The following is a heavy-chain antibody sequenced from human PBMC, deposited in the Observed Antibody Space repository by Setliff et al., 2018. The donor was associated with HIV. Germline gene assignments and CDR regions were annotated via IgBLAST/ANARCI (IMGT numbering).Heavy chain of an antibody. Sequence: QAGGSLRLSCAASGFTFSSYWMHWVRQAPGKGLVWVFGMNTDGSSTRYADSVKGRFTTSRDNAKNMLYLQMNSLSADDTAVYYCVGGSGYYYFDNWGQGALVTVSS. CDR1: GFTFSSYW. CDR2: MNTDGSST. V-gene: IGHV3-74*01. CDR3: VGGSGYYYFDN. J-gene: IGHJ4*02. D-gene: IGHD3-22*01.